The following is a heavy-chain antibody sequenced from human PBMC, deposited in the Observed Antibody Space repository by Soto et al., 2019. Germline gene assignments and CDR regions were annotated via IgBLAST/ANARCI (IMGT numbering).Heavy chain of an antibody. J-gene: IGHJ1*01. CDR1: GAYISDFS. V-gene: IGHV4-4*07. CDR2: ITINGDT. Sequence: KPXATLSLTCRVSGAYISDFSWSWIRQPAGKGLEWIGRITINGDTQKNPSFKSRVTMSIDTSRNHFSLNLQSATAADTALYYCARETGENWTYEAHWGPGTLVTVSS. D-gene: IGHD1-7*01. CDR3: ARETGENWTYEAH.